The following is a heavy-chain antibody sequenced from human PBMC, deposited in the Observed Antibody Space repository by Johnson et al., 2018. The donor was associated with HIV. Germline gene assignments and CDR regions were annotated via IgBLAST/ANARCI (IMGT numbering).Heavy chain of an antibody. CDR1: GFTFSDYY. Sequence: VESGGGLVKPGGSLRLSCAPSGFTFSDYYMSWMRQAPGQGLEWVSYISSSGSNIYKADSVKGRFTISRDNAKNSLYLQMKSLRPEDTAVYYCAKESKWESRTPHAFDVWGQGTMVTVSS. J-gene: IGHJ3*01. V-gene: IGHV3-11*04. D-gene: IGHD1-26*01. CDR2: ISSSGSNI. CDR3: AKESKWESRTPHAFDV.